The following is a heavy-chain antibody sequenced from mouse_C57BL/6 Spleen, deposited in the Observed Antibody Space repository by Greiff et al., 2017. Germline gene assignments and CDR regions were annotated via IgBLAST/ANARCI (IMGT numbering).Heavy chain of an antibody. V-gene: IGHV1-64*01. CDR1: GYTFTSYW. CDR3: ASGSTYPFYAMDY. CDR2: IHPNSGST. Sequence: QVQLQQPVAELVKPGASVKLSCKASGYTFTSYWMPWVKQRPGQGLEWIGMIHPNSGSTNYNEKFKSKATLTVDKSSSTAYMQLSNLTSEDSAVYYCASGSTYPFYAMDYWGQGTSVTVSS. D-gene: IGHD1-1*01. J-gene: IGHJ4*01.